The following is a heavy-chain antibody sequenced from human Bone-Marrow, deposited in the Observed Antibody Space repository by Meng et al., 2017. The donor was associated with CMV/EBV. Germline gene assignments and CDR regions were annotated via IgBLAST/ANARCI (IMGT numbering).Heavy chain of an antibody. Sequence: GGSLRLSCAASGFSVTSNYMSWVRQAPGKGLDWVSAISGGGGSTYYADSVKGRFTISRDNSKNTLYLQMNSLRAEDTAVYYCAKLVVPAATLGYWGQGTLVTVSS. J-gene: IGHJ4*02. CDR3: AKLVVPAATLGY. CDR2: ISGGGGST. CDR1: GFSVTSNY. D-gene: IGHD2-2*01. V-gene: IGHV3-23*01.